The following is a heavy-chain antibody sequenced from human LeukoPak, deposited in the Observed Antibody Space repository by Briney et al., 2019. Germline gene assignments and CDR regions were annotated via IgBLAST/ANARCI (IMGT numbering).Heavy chain of an antibody. J-gene: IGHJ6*02. CDR2: TYYRSTRYN. CDR1: GDSVSSNSAA. D-gene: IGHD4-17*01. CDR3: ARAYGYAMDV. V-gene: IGHV6-1*01. Sequence: SQTLSLTCAISGDSVSSNSAAWNWIRQSPSRALEWLGRTYYRSTRYNDYGGSVNSRVIINADTSKNQFSLQLNSVTPEDTAVYYCARAYGYAMDVWGQGTTVTVSS.